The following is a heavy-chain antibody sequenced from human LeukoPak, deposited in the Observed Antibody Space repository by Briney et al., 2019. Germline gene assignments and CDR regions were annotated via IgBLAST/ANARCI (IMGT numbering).Heavy chain of an antibody. D-gene: IGHD4-11*01. CDR2: IKQDGSEK. CDR3: ARMTTVIAYYYYYGMDV. V-gene: IGHV3-7*01. CDR1: AFIFSGHW. J-gene: IGHJ6*02. Sequence: GGSLRLSCEGSAFIFSGHWMSWVRQAPGKGLEWVANIKQDGSEKYYVDSVKGRFTISRDNAKNSLYLQMNSLRAEDTAVYYCARMTTVIAYYYYYGMDVWGQGTTVTVSS.